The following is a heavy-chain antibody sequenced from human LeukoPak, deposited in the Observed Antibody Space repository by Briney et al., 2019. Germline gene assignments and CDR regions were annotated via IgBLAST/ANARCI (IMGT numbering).Heavy chain of an antibody. J-gene: IGHJ4*02. D-gene: IGHD6-19*01. CDR3: ASDMDSSGWSLGGY. V-gene: IGHV4-59*01. CDR1: GGSISSYY. CDR2: IYYSGST. Sequence: PSETLSLTCTVPGGSISSYYWSWIRQPPGKGLEWIGYIYYSGSTNYNPSLKSRVTISVDTSKNQFSLKLSSVTAADTAVYYCASDMDSSGWSLGGYWGQGTLVTVSS.